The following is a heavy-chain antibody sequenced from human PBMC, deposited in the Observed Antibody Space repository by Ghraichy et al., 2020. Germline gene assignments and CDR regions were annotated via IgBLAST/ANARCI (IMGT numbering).Heavy chain of an antibody. CDR2: INPSGGST. CDR1: GYTFTSYY. Sequence: VKVSCKASGYTFTSYYMHWVRQAPGQGLEWMGIINPSGGSTTYAQKFQGRVTMTRDTSTSTVYMDLSSLRSEDTAVYYCARGGDIVVVPTAIPPLHYYFYGMDVWGQGTPVTVSS. CDR3: ARGGDIVVVPTAIPPLHYYFYGMDV. V-gene: IGHV1-46*01. D-gene: IGHD2-2*01. J-gene: IGHJ6*02.